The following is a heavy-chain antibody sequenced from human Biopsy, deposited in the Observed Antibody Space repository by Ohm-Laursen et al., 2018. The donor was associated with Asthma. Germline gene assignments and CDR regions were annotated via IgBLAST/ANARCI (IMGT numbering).Heavy chain of an antibody. Sequence: SETLSLTCIVSGGSVSTGSYYWSWIRQPPGKGLEWLGYIYYTGGDNYNPSLKSRVTISVDTSKSQFSLRLNSVTAADTAVYYCARGPNYHGSGRAPIGMDVWGQGTTVTVSS. CDR3: ARGPNYHGSGRAPIGMDV. CDR2: IYYTGGD. D-gene: IGHD3-10*01. J-gene: IGHJ6*02. V-gene: IGHV4-61*01. CDR1: GGSVSTGSYY.